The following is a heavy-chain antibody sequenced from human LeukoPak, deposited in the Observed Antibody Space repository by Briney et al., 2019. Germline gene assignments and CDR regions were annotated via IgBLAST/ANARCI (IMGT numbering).Heavy chain of an antibody. CDR1: GGSFSGYY. CDR2: INHSGST. V-gene: IGHV4-34*01. CDR3: ARAEYYYGSGSYFGDFDY. D-gene: IGHD3-10*01. Sequence: PSETLSLTCAVYGGSFSGYYWSWIRQPPGKGLEWIGEINHSGSTNYNPSLKSRVTISVDTSKNQFSLKLSSVTAADTAVYYCARAEYYYGSGSYFGDFDYWGQGTLVTVSS. J-gene: IGHJ4*02.